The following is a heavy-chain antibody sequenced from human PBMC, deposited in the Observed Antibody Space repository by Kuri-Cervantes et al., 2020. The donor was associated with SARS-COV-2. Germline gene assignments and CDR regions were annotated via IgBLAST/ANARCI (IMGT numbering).Heavy chain of an antibody. J-gene: IGHJ6*02. D-gene: IGHD6-6*01. CDR2: ISWDGGST. V-gene: IGHV3-43D*04. Sequence: GESLKISCAASGFTFDDYAMHWVRQAPGKGLEWVSLISWDGGSTYYADSVKGRFTISRDNSKNSLYLQMNSLRAEDTALYYCAKDKKLEYSSSFGDGMDVWGQGTTVTVSS. CDR1: GFTFDDYA. CDR3: AKDKKLEYSSSFGDGMDV.